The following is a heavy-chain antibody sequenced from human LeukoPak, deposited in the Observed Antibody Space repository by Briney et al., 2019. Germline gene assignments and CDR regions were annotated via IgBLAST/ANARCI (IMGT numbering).Heavy chain of an antibody. D-gene: IGHD3-22*01. CDR1: GYKFTNYG. CDR3: ARGSSPRVYYDRSGYYSYYFDY. J-gene: IGHJ4*02. CDR2: ISPYNGNT. Sequence: ASVKVSCKASGYKFTNYGISWVRQAPGQGLEWMGWISPYNGNTIYAQKLQGRVTMTTDTSTSTAYTELRSLRSDDTAVYYCARGSSPRVYYDRSGYYSYYFDYWGQGTLVTVSS. V-gene: IGHV1-18*01.